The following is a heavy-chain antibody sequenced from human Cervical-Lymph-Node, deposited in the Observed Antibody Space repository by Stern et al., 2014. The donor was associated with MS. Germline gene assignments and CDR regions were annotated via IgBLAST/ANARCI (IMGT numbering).Heavy chain of an antibody. D-gene: IGHD6-13*01. Sequence: VQLVESGAEVRQPGSSGRVSCTASGGTFSTSSINWLRQAPGQGLEWMGVYIPFYAAPQYAQRFQGRVRITADESTNTAYMEIKSLRSDDTAVYYCATEASSIWFAKFDNWGQGTLVIVSS. V-gene: IGHV1-69*01. CDR2: YIPFYAAP. CDR1: GGTFSTSS. CDR3: ATEASSIWFAKFDN. J-gene: IGHJ4*02.